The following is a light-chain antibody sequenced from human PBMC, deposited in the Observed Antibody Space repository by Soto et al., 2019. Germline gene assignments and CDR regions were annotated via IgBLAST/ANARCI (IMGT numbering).Light chain of an antibody. J-gene: IGKJ1*01. V-gene: IGKV1-5*03. CDR2: KAS. CDR1: QSISSW. Sequence: IQMPQSPYPLSASVGDRFTITCRASQSISSWLAWYQQKPGKAPKLLIYKASSLESGVPSRFSGSGSGTEFTLTISSLQPDDFATYYCQQYNSYSTFGQGTKVDIK. CDR3: QQYNSYST.